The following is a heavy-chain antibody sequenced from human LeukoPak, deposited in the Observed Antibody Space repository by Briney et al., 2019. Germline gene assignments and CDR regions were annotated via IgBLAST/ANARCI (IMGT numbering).Heavy chain of an antibody. Sequence: SETLSLTCTVSGGSISSSSYYWGWIRQPPGKGLEWIGSIYYSGSTYYNPSLKSRVTISVDTSKNQFSLKLSSVTAADTAVYYCARLHSTHSSNSWGQGTLVTVSS. D-gene: IGHD6-13*01. CDR1: GGSISSSSYY. V-gene: IGHV4-39*07. CDR3: ARLHSTHSSNS. CDR2: IYYSGST. J-gene: IGHJ4*02.